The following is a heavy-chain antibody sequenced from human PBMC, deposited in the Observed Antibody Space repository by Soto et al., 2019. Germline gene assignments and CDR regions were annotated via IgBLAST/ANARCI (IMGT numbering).Heavy chain of an antibody. Sequence: PSETLSLTCTVSGGSISSDDFYWSWIRQHPGKGLEWIGYIYYSGNTNYNPSLKSRVTILVDTSMNQFSLKLSSVTAADTAVYYCARDKITGLFDYWGQGTLVTVSS. V-gene: IGHV4-31*03. J-gene: IGHJ4*02. D-gene: IGHD2-8*02. CDR3: ARDKITGLFDY. CDR1: GGSISSDDFY. CDR2: IYYSGNT.